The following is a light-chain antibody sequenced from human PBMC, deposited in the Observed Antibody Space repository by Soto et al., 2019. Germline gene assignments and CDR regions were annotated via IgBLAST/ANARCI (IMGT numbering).Light chain of an antibody. CDR3: QQYNSYPWT. CDR1: QSISSW. J-gene: IGKJ1*01. CDR2: KAS. Sequence: DIQMTQSPSTLYASVGDRVTITCRASQSISSWLAWYQQKPGKAPKLLIYKASSLESGVPSRFSGSGSGTELTLTISSLQPDDFATYYCQQYNSYPWTFGQGTKVEIK. V-gene: IGKV1-5*03.